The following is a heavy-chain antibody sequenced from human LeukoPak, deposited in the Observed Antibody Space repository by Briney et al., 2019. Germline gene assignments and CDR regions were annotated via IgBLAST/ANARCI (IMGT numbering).Heavy chain of an antibody. J-gene: IGHJ3*01. CDR2: IYYSGST. CDR3: ARSGGRGLHAFDL. V-gene: IGHV4-59*01. CDR1: GGSISSYY. D-gene: IGHD3-10*01. Sequence: SETLSLTCTVSGGSISSYYWSWIRQPPGKGLEWIGYIYYSGSTNYNPSLKSRVTISVDTSKNQFSLKLSSVTAADTAVYYCARSGGRGLHAFDLWGQGTMVTVSS.